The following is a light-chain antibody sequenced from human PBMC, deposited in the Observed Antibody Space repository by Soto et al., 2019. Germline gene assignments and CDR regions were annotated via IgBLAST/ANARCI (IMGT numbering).Light chain of an antibody. V-gene: IGKV3-20*01. CDR2: GAS. J-gene: IGKJ3*01. CDR1: QSVSSRY. CDR3: HHYDNSPPFT. Sequence: EIVLTQSPGTLSLSPGERATLSCRASQSVSSRYLAWYQQTPGRAPRLLIYGASSRATGIPDRFSGSGSGTAFTLTISRLEPEDFAVYYCHHYDNSPPFTFGPGTKVDV.